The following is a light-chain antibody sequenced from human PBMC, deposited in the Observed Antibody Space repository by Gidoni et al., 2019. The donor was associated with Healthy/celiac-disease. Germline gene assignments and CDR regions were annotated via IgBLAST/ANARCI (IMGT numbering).Light chain of an antibody. CDR2: GNN. J-gene: IGLJ2*01. V-gene: IGLV1-40*01. CDR3: QAYDSSLTGPVV. Sequence: QSVLTRPPSVSGAPGQRVTISCTGSSSNIGAGYDVPWYQLLPGTAPKLLISGNNNRPSGVPDRFSGSKSGTSASLAITGLQAEDEADYYCQAYDSSLTGPVVFGGGTKLTVL. CDR1: SSNIGAGYD.